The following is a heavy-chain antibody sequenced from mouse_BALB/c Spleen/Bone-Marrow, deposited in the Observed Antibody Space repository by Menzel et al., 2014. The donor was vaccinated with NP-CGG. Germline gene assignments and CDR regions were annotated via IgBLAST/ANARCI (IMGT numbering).Heavy chain of an antibody. D-gene: IGHD4-1*01. CDR2: IDPANGNT. Sequence: EVQRVESGAELVKPGASVKLSCTASGFNIKDTYMHWVKQRPEQGLEWIGRIDPANGNTKYDPKFQGKATITADTSSNTAYLQLSSLTSEDTAAYYCARWGKLGRGYFDVWGAGTTVTVSS. V-gene: IGHV14-3*02. CDR3: ARWGKLGRGYFDV. CDR1: GFNIKDTY. J-gene: IGHJ1*01.